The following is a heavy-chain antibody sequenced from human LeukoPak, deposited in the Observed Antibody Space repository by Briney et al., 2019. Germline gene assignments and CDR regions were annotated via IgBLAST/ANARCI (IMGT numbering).Heavy chain of an antibody. Sequence: SETLSLTCTVSGGSISSYYWNWIRQPPGKGLEWIGYFYYSGSTNYNPSLKSRVTMSIDTSKSQFSLKLSSVTAADTAVYYCAREYYDILTGYYLIDYWGQGTLVTVSS. J-gene: IGHJ4*02. CDR2: FYYSGST. CDR1: GGSISSYY. CDR3: AREYYDILTGYYLIDY. D-gene: IGHD3-9*01. V-gene: IGHV4-59*08.